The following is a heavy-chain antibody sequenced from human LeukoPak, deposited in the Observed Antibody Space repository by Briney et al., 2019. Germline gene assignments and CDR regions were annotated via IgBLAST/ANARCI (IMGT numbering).Heavy chain of an antibody. Sequence: ASVKVSCKASGYTFTGYYMHWVRQAPGQGLEWMGWINPNSGGTNYAQKFQGRVTMTRDTSISTAYMELSRLRSDDTAVYYCARVDGYSSSWMDYWGQRTLVTVPS. J-gene: IGHJ4*02. V-gene: IGHV1-2*02. CDR3: ARVDGYSSSWMDY. D-gene: IGHD6-13*01. CDR1: GYTFTGYY. CDR2: INPNSGGT.